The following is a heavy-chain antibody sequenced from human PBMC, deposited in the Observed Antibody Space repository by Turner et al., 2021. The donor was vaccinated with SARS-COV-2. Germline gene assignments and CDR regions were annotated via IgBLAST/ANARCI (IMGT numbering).Heavy chain of an antibody. CDR3: AKGYSYAYYYGLDV. CDR1: GFTFSSYA. CDR2: ISYDGSNK. Sequence: QVQLVESGGGVVQPGRSLIHSCAASGFTFSSYAMHWVRQAPGKGLEWVAVISYDGSNKYYADSVKGRFTISRDNSKNTLYLQMNSLRAEDTAVYYCAKGYSYAYYYGLDVWGQGTTVTVSS. V-gene: IGHV3-30*18. J-gene: IGHJ6*02. D-gene: IGHD5-18*01.